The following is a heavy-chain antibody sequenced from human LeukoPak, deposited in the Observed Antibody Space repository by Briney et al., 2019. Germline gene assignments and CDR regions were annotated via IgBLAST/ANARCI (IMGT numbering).Heavy chain of an antibody. V-gene: IGHV1-69*05. CDR2: IIPIFGTA. D-gene: IGHD6-13*01. CDR3: ARALPGYSSSWHFDY. J-gene: IGHJ4*02. CDR1: GGTFSSYA. Sequence: SVKVSCKASGGTFSSYAISWVRQAPGQGLEWMGRIIPIFGTANSAQKFQGRVTITTDESTSTAYMELSSLRSEDTAVYYCARALPGYSSSWHFDYWGQRTLVTVSS.